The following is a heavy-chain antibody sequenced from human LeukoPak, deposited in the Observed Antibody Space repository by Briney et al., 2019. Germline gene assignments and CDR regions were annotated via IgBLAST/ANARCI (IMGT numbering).Heavy chain of an antibody. CDR2: ISGSGGST. CDR3: AKDLTWIQLWLPSFDY. V-gene: IGHV3-23*01. Sequence: GGSLRLSCAASGFTFSSYAMSWVRQAPGKGLEWVSVISGSGGSTYYADSVKGRFTISRDNSKNTPYLQMNSLRAEDTAVYYCAKDLTWIQLWLPSFDYWGQGTLVTVSP. J-gene: IGHJ4*02. CDR1: GFTFSSYA. D-gene: IGHD5-18*01.